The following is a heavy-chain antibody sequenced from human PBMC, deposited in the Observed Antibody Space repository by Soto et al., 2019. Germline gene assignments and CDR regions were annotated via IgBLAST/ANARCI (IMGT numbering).Heavy chain of an antibody. Sequence: SETLSLTRAVYGGSFSGYYWSWIRQPPGKGLEWIGEINHSGSTNYNPSLKSRFTISVDTSKNQFSLKLSSVTAADTAAYYCARGTRLWFWESHGSYWFDPWGQGTLVTVSS. J-gene: IGHJ5*02. CDR3: ARGTRLWFWESHGSYWFDP. D-gene: IGHD3-10*01. CDR1: GGSFSGYY. V-gene: IGHV4-34*01. CDR2: INHSGST.